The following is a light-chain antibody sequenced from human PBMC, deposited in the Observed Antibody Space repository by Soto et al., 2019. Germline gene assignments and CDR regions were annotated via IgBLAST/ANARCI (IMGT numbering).Light chain of an antibody. CDR3: QQYRPGFT. J-gene: IGKJ3*01. CDR1: QIISSW. V-gene: IGKV1-5*01. Sequence: DIQMTQSPSTLSASVGDRVTITCRASQIISSWLAWYQQKPGKAPTLLIYDASSLESGAPSRFSGSGSGTEFTLTISSLQPDDFASYYCQQYRPGFTFGPGTKVDIK. CDR2: DAS.